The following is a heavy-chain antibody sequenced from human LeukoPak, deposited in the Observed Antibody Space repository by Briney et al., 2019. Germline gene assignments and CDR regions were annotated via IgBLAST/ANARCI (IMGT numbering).Heavy chain of an antibody. CDR2: IIPIFGTA. J-gene: IGHJ4*02. CDR3: ARGLTYYYGSGSSSFDY. Sequence: ASVKVFCKASGGTFSSYAISWVRQAPGQGLEWMGGIIPIFGTANYAQKFQGRVTITADESTSTAYMELSSLRSEDTAVYYCARGLTYYYGSGSSSFDYWGQGTLVTVSS. CDR1: GGTFSSYA. D-gene: IGHD3-10*01. V-gene: IGHV1-69*01.